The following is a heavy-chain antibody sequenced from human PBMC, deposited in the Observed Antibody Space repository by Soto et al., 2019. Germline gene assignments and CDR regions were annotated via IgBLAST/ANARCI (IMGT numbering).Heavy chain of an antibody. Sequence: PGGSLRLSCAASGFTFSSYAMSWVRQAPGKGLEWVSAISGSGGSTYYADPVKGRFTISRDNSKNTLYLQMNSLRAEDTAVYYCAKDKGSSGFLLRLWGQGTLVTVSS. CDR2: ISGSGGST. V-gene: IGHV3-23*01. J-gene: IGHJ4*02. CDR1: GFTFSSYA. CDR3: AKDKGSSGFLLRL. D-gene: IGHD3-22*01.